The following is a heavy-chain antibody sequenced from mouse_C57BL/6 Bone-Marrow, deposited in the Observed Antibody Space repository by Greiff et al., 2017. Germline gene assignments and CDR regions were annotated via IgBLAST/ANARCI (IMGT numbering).Heavy chain of an antibody. D-gene: IGHD1-1*01. Sequence: VQLQQSDAELVKPGASVKISCKVSGYTFTDHTIHWMKQRPEQGLEWIGYIYPRDGSTKSNEKFKGKATLTADKSSSTAYMQLNSLTSEDSAVYVCCSYYYGSSWYFDVWGTGTTVTGPS. CDR3: CSYYYGSSWYFDV. J-gene: IGHJ1*03. CDR2: IYPRDGST. CDR1: GYTFTDHT. V-gene: IGHV1-78*01.